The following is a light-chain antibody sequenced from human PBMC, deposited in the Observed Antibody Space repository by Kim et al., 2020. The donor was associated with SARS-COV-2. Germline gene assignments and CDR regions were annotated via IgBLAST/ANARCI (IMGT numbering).Light chain of an antibody. CDR3: QQRSNWPIT. Sequence: LARGQRATPACRASQTVSSYLAWYQQKPGQAPRLLIYDASNRATGIPARFSGSGSGTDFTLTISSREPEDFAVYYCQQRSNWPITFGQGTRLEIK. CDR1: QTVSSY. CDR2: DAS. J-gene: IGKJ5*01. V-gene: IGKV3-11*01.